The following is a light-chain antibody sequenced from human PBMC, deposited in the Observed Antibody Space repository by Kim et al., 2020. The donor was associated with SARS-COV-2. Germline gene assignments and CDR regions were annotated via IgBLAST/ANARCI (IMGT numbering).Light chain of an antibody. V-gene: IGLV3-21*04. J-gene: IGLJ2*01. Sequence: SYELTQPPSVSVAPGQTARITCGGNNIGSKSVHWYLQKPGQAPVLVIYYDSDRPSGIPERFSGSRSGNTATLTISRVEAGDEADYYCQVWDSSSQHVVFGGGTQLTVL. CDR1: NIGSKS. CDR3: QVWDSSSQHVV. CDR2: YDS.